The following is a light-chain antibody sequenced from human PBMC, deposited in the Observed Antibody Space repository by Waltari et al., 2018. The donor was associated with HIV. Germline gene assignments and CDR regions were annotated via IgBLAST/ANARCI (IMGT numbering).Light chain of an antibody. Sequence: TQPASVSGSPGQSITISCTGTSSDVGGYNYVSWYQQHPGKAPKLMIYDVSKRPSGVSNRFSGSKSGNTASLTISGLQAEDEADYYCCSYAGSRVFGGGTKLTVL. J-gene: IGLJ2*01. V-gene: IGLV2-23*02. CDR1: SSDVGGYNY. CDR3: CSYAGSRV. CDR2: DVS.